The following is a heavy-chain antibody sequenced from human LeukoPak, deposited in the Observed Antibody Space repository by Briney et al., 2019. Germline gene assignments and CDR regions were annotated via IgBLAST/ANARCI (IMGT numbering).Heavy chain of an antibody. Sequence: GASVKVSCKASGYTFTGYYIHWVRQAPGQGLEWMGWINPNSGGTNYAQKFQGRVTMTRDTSISTAYMELSRLRSDDTAVYYCARGRLSMVRGAAEGDYWGQGTLVTVSS. D-gene: IGHD3-10*01. CDR2: INPNSGGT. CDR3: ARGRLSMVRGAAEGDY. J-gene: IGHJ4*02. CDR1: GYTFTGYY. V-gene: IGHV1-2*02.